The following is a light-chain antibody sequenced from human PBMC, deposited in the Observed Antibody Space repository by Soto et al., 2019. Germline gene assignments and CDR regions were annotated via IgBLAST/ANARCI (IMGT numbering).Light chain of an antibody. J-gene: IGLJ3*02. Sequence: QLVLTQPPSLSGTPGQTVTISCIGSRSNIGSAIVHWYQQIPGTAPKHLIYMNNQRPSGVPDRFSGSKSGTSASLVIIGLRPEDEADYYCVAWDDNLSSRVFGGGTKVTVL. CDR1: RSNIGSAI. CDR3: VAWDDNLSSRV. V-gene: IGLV1-47*01. CDR2: MNN.